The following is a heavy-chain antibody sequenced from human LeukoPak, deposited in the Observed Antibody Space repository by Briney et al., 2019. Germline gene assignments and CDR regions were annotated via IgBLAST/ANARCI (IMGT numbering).Heavy chain of an antibody. J-gene: IGHJ5*02. V-gene: IGHV4-39*01. CDR3: ARYIVVLVAATLASWFDP. Sequence: SETLSLTCTVSGGSISSSSYYWGWIRQPPGKGLEWIGSINYSGSTYYNPSLKSRVTISVDTSKNQFSLKLSSVTAADTAVYYCARYIVVLVAATLASWFDPWGQGTLVTVSS. D-gene: IGHD2-15*01. CDR2: INYSGST. CDR1: GGSISSSSYY.